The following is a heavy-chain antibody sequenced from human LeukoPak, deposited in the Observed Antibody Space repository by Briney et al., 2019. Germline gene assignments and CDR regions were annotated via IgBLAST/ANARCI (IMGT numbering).Heavy chain of an antibody. J-gene: IGHJ4*02. D-gene: IGHD2-21*02. V-gene: IGHV3-21*01. CDR3: ARDYFYCGGDCFVDY. CDR1: GFTFSDYG. CDR2: ISGSGRSI. Sequence: GGSLRLSCAASGFTFSDYGVNWVRQAPGKGLEWVSSISGSGRSIFYADSVRGRLTISRDNAKNSLYLQMNSLRAEDTAVYYCARDYFYCGGDCFVDYWGQGTLVTVSS.